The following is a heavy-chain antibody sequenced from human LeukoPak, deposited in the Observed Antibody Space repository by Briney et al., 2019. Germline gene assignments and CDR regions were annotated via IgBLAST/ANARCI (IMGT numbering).Heavy chain of an antibody. CDR3: VRDFRSADY. CDR1: GVIFSVYC. V-gene: IGHV3-74*01. Sequence: PGGSLRLSCAASGVIFSVYCMHWVRQAPGKGPMWVSRICPDGTGISYADSVKARFTTSRDNAKNTVYLQMNSLREEDTAVYYCVRDFRSADYWGQGTLVTVSS. CDR2: ICPDGTGI. J-gene: IGHJ4*02.